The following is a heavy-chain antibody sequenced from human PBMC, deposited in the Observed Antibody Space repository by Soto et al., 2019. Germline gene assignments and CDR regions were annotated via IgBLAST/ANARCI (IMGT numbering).Heavy chain of an antibody. J-gene: IGHJ4*02. Sequence: LSLTCTVSGDSLSTYYWSWIRQPAGERLEWIGRIHDTGRTNYNPSLKSRVTMSVDTSKNQFSLRVNSVTAADTAVHYCARESVSGTYRFDSWGQGTLVTVSS. V-gene: IGHV4-4*07. CDR3: ARESVSGTYRFDS. CDR1: GDSLSTYY. D-gene: IGHD3-16*02. CDR2: IHDTGRT.